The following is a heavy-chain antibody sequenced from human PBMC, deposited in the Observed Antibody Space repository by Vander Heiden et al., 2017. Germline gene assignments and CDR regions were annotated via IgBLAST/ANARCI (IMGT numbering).Heavy chain of an antibody. J-gene: IGHJ6*02. D-gene: IGHD3-10*01. CDR2: ILWDNSRI. V-gene: IGHV3-9*01. CDR3: GKDMTPGGLDV. CDR1: GFTFNEHA. Sequence: EVQLVESGGGLVQPGRSLRLSCEGSGFTFNEHAMRWVRQVPGKGLGWVSGILWDNSRIGYADSVKGRFTISRDNGKNSLYLQMNSLRPEDTALYYCGKDMTPGGLDVWGHGTTVTVSS.